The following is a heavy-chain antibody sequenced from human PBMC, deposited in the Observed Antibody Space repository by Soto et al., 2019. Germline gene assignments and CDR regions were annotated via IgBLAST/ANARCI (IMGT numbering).Heavy chain of an antibody. J-gene: IGHJ6*02. Sequence: PSETLSLTCTVSGGSISSGGYYWSWIRQHPGKGLEWIGYIYYSGSTYYNPSLKSRVTISVDTSKNQFSLKLSSVTAADTAVYYCARAGRYFDWLLGAYYYYGMDVWGQGTTVTVSS. V-gene: IGHV4-31*03. CDR3: ARAGRYFDWLLGAYYYYGMDV. CDR2: IYYSGST. CDR1: GGSISSGGYY. D-gene: IGHD3-9*01.